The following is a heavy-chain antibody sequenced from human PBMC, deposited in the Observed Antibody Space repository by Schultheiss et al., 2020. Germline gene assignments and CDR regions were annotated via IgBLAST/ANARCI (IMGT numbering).Heavy chain of an antibody. CDR2: IYYSGST. Sequence: SETLSLTCTVSGGSITSNSYYWAWIRQPPGKWLEWTGSIYYSGSTSYSPSLKSRVTISVDTSKNQFSLDLRSVTAADTAVYYCATRWGYGGAFHHWGQGTLVTVSS. CDR1: GGSITSNSYY. CDR3: ATRWGYGGAFHH. V-gene: IGHV4-39*01. J-gene: IGHJ1*01. D-gene: IGHD4-23*01.